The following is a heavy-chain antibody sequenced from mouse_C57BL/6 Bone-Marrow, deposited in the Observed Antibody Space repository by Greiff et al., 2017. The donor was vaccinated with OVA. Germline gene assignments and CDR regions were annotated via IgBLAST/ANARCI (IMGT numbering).Heavy chain of an antibody. CDR1: GYTFTSYW. J-gene: IGHJ2*01. CDR2: IDPSDSYT. D-gene: IGHD2-4*01. Sequence: QVHVKQPGAELVRPGTSVKLSCKASGYTFTSYWMHWVKQRPGQGLEWIGVIDPSDSYTNYNQKFKGKATLTVDTSSSTAYMQLSSLTSEDSAVDYCAKWDYDGGYYFDYWGQGTTLTVSS. V-gene: IGHV1-59*01. CDR3: AKWDYDGGYYFDY.